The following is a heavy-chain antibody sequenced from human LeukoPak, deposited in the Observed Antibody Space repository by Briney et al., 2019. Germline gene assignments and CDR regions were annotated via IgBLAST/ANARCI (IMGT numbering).Heavy chain of an antibody. CDR2: IYTSGST. J-gene: IGHJ4*02. D-gene: IGHD3-22*01. CDR3: ARLRGYYDSSGYPIDY. CDR1: GGSISSYY. V-gene: IGHV4-4*07. Sequence: PSETLSLTCTVSGGSISSYYWSWIRQPAGKGLEWIGRIYTSGSTNYNPSLKSRVTMSVDTSKNQFSLKLSSVTAADTAVYYCARLRGYYDSSGYPIDYWGQGTLVTVSS.